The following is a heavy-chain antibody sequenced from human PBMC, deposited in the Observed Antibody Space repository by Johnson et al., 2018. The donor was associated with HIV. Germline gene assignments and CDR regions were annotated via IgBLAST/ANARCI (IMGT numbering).Heavy chain of an antibody. CDR2: IHSGGTT. D-gene: IGHD2-21*02. V-gene: IGHV3-53*01. CDR3: ARGGGAYCGGDCLRTFDI. J-gene: IGHJ3*02. CDR1: DFTVSGNY. Sequence: MLLVESGGGLIQPGGSLRLSCAASDFTVSGNYMSWVRQAPGKGLEWVSLIHSGGTTFYADSVRGRFTISRDSSKNTLYLQLNNLRAEDTAIYYCARGGGAYCGGDCLRTFDIWGQGTMVTVSA.